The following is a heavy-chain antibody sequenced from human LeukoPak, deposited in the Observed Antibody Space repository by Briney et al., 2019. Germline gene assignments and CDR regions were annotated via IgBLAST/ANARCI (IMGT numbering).Heavy chain of an antibody. CDR1: GYSISSGYY. D-gene: IGHD5-24*01. J-gene: IGHJ4*02. V-gene: IGHV4-38-2*02. Sequence: SETLSLTCTVSGYSISSGYYWGWIRQPPGKGLEWIGSIYHSGNTYYNPSLKSRVTISVDTSKNQFSLKLSSVTAADTAVYYCARVGGQLLDYWGQGTLVTVSS. CDR3: ARVGGQLLDY. CDR2: IYHSGNT.